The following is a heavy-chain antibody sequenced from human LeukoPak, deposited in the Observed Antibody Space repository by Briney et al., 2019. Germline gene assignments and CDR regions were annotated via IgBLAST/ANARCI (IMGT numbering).Heavy chain of an antibody. J-gene: IGHJ4*02. CDR2: IRSKGAGRTI. D-gene: IGHD3-3*01. CDR3: VKGRTRADS. CDR1: GFTFNEYA. V-gene: IGHV3-49*03. Sequence: SGGSLRLSCTASGFTFNEYAMSWFRQAPGKGLVWVGFIRSKGAGRTIEYAASVKGRFTRSRDDSKSIVALQRNSPQSKDTAVYYCVKGRTRADSWGQGTLVTVSS.